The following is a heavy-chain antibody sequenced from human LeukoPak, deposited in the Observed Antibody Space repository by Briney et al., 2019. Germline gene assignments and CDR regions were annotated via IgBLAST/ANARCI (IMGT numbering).Heavy chain of an antibody. CDR1: GYSFTNYW. J-gene: IGHJ4*02. CDR3: ARQGPGPPRIPVTIYGYDY. CDR2: IYPGDSDT. D-gene: IGHD4-17*01. Sequence: GESLKISCKGSGYSFTNYWIGWVRQMPGKGLEWMGIIYPGDSDTRYSPSFQGQVTISADKSISTAYLQWSSLKASDTAMYYCARQGPGPPRIPVTIYGYDYWGQGTLVTVSS. V-gene: IGHV5-51*01.